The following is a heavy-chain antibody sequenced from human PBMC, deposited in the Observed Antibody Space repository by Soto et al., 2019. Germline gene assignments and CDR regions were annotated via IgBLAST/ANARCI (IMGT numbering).Heavy chain of an antibody. J-gene: IGHJ4*02. V-gene: IGHV1-69*01. CDR3: ARARDSHGSGSYYTD. CDR1: GGTFSTYA. CDR2: IIPIFGTA. Sequence: QVQLVQSGAEVKKPGSSVKVSCTASGGTFSTYAISWVRQAPGQGLEWMGGIIPIFGTANYAQKFQGRVTITADESTSTAYMELSSLRSDDTAVYYCARARDSHGSGSYYTDWGQGTLVTVSS. D-gene: IGHD3-10*01.